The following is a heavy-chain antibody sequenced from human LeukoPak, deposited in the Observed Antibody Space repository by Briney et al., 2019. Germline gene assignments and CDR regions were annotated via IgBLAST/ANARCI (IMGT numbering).Heavy chain of an antibody. V-gene: IGHV4-39*07. CDR3: ARDGIAAAGTPHYWYFDL. D-gene: IGHD6-13*01. J-gene: IGHJ2*01. CDR1: GGSISSSSYY. Sequence: SETLSLTCTVSGGSISSSSYYWGWIRQPPGKGLEWIGSIYYSGSTYYNPSLKSRVTISVDTSKNQFSLKLSSVTAADTAVYYCARDGIAAAGTPHYWYFDLWGRGTLVTVSS. CDR2: IYYSGST.